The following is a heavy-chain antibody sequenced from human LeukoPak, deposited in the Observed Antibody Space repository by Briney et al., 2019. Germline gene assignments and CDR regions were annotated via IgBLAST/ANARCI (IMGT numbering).Heavy chain of an antibody. Sequence: GASVKVSCKASGYTFTSYDINWVRQATGQGLEWMGWMNPNSGNTGNEKKFQGRVTITRNTSISKAYMELSSLRSEDTAVYYCARGAGRRWLLSHYSYYMDVWGKGTTVTVSS. D-gene: IGHD5-24*01. V-gene: IGHV1-8*03. J-gene: IGHJ6*03. CDR2: MNPNSGNT. CDR1: GYTFTSYD. CDR3: ARGAGRRWLLSHYSYYMDV.